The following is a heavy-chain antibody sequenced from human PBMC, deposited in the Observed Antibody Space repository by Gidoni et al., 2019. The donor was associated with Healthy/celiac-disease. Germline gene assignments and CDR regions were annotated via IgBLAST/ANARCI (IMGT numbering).Heavy chain of an antibody. J-gene: IGHJ3*02. CDR2: IIPIFGTA. CDR3: ARYSGDSSGYYPYDAFDI. Sequence: QVQLVQSGAEVKKPGSSVKVSCKASGGTFSSYAISWVRQAPGQGLEWMGGIIPIFGTANYAQKFQGRVTITADKSTSTAYMELSSLRSEDTAVYYCARYSGDSSGYYPYDAFDIWGQGTMVTVSS. CDR1: GGTFSSYA. D-gene: IGHD3-22*01. V-gene: IGHV1-69*06.